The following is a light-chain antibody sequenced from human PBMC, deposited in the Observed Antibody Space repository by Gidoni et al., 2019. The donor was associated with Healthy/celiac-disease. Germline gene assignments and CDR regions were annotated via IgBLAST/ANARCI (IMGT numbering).Light chain of an antibody. J-gene: IGKJ3*01. Sequence: DIQLTQSPSFLSASVGDRVTITCRASQGISSYLAWYQQKPGQAPKLLIYAASTLQSGVPSRFSGSGSGTEFTLTISSLQPEDFATYYCQQLNSYPFGPGTKVDIK. V-gene: IGKV1-9*01. CDR1: QGISSY. CDR2: AAS. CDR3: QQLNSYP.